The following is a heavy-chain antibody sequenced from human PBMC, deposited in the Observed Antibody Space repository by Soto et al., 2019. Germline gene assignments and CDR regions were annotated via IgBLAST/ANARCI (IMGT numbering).Heavy chain of an antibody. D-gene: IGHD3-10*01. CDR3: ARDKVTMVRGVSNWFDP. CDR2: ISYDGSNK. V-gene: IGHV3-30-3*01. CDR1: GFTFSSYA. J-gene: IGHJ5*02. Sequence: PGGSLRLSCAASGFTFSSYAMHWVRQAPGKGLEWVAVISYDGSNKYYADSVKGRFTISRDNSKNTLYLQMNSLRAEDTAVYYCARDKVTMVRGVSNWFDPWGQGTLVTVSS.